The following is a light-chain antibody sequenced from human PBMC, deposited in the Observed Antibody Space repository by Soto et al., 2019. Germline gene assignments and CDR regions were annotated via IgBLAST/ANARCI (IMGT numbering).Light chain of an antibody. CDR2: AAS. V-gene: IGKV1-39*01. Sequence: DIQMTQSPSSLFASVGDSVTITCRASQTITTYLNWYRQKPGKAPKLLIYAASSLQSGVPSRFIGSGSETEFTLTISRLEPEDFAIYHCQQYGGSPRTFGQGTKLEIK. J-gene: IGKJ2*01. CDR1: QTITTY. CDR3: QQYGGSPRT.